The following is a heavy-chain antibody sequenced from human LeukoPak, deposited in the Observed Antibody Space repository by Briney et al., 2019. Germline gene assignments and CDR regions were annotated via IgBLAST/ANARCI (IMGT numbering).Heavy chain of an antibody. CDR3: ARPYGSGSYYWAFDY. Sequence: SETLSLTCAVYGGSFSGYYWSWIRQPPGKGLEWIGEINHSGSTNYNPSLKSRVTISVDTSKNQFSLKLSSVTAADTAVYYCARPYGSGSYYWAFDYWGQGTLVTVSS. J-gene: IGHJ4*02. D-gene: IGHD3-10*01. V-gene: IGHV4-34*01. CDR1: GGSFSGYY. CDR2: INHSGST.